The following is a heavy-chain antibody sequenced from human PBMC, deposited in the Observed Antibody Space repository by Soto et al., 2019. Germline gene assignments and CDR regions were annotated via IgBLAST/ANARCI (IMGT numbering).Heavy chain of an antibody. Sequence: DVQLLESGGGLVQPGGSLTLSCAASGFTFSNYAMHWVRQAPGKGLEWVASIKDRGESTFYLDSVRGRFTISRDNSKVTLKLQMTSLRAEDTALYHCFNGGASYTGCCYANWGQGIRVTVSS. V-gene: IGHV3-23*01. CDR3: FNGGASYTGCCYAN. CDR2: IKDRGEST. J-gene: IGHJ4*02. D-gene: IGHD2-2*01. CDR1: GFTFSNYA.